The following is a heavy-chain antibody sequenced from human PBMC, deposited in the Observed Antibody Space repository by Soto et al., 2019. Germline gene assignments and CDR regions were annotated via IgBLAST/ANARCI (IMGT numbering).Heavy chain of an antibody. CDR3: AREFPYYESSDSYFDY. Sequence: SQTLSLTCAISGDSVSGNSADWNWIRQCPSRGLEWLGRTYYRSKWYNDYAVSVKSRITVTLDTSKNTFSLHLNSVTPEDTAVYYGAREFPYYESSDSYFDYWGQGALVNVSS. CDR2: TYYRSKWYN. V-gene: IGHV6-1*01. J-gene: IGHJ4*03. CDR1: GDSVSGNSAD. D-gene: IGHD3-16*01.